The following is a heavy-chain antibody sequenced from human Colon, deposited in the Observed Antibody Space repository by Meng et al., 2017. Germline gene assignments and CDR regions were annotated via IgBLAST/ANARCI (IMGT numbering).Heavy chain of an antibody. D-gene: IGHD2-15*01. Sequence: QVHLVQSGAEVKKPGASVSISCKASGYLFTAHFMHWVRKAPGHGLEWMGRINPNTVGADFAQKFHGRAAMTRDTSVNTVYLDLSRLTSDDTAVYYCARGYCAGGTCYALDYWGQGTLVTVSS. CDR1: GYLFTAHF. CDR3: ARGYCAGGTCYALDY. J-gene: IGHJ4*02. CDR2: INPNTVGA. V-gene: IGHV1-2*06.